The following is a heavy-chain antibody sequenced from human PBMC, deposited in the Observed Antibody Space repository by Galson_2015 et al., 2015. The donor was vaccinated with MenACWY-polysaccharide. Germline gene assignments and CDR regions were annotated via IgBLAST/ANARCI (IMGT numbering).Heavy chain of an antibody. J-gene: IGHJ4*02. Sequence: KWYSYYGASVKGRITINPDTSKNQFSLQLNSVTPEDTAVYYCARIHSGSSSDFDYWGQGTLVTVSS. V-gene: IGHV6-1*01. D-gene: IGHD6-6*01. CDR3: ARIHSGSSSDFDY. CDR2: KWYS.